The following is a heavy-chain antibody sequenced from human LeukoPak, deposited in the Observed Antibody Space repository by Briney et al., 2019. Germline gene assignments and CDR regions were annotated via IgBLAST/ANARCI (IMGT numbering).Heavy chain of an antibody. CDR1: GGYLCRYY. Sequence: SETLALTCTGSGGYLCRYYWSWIRQPPGKGLEWIGYISYSGNTNYKPSLKSRVTISVATSQNQFSLKLSSVTAADTAVYYCASFSWGSGSYNQEAIWSWFDPWGQGTLVTVSS. CDR2: ISYSGNT. D-gene: IGHD3-10*01. V-gene: IGHV4-59*08. J-gene: IGHJ5*02. CDR3: ASFSWGSGSYNQEAIWSWFDP.